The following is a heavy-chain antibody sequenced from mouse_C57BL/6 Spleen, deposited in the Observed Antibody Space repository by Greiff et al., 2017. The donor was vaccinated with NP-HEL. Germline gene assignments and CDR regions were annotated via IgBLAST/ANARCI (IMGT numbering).Heavy chain of an antibody. J-gene: IGHJ4*01. CDR3: ARLKYDAMDY. CDR1: GYAFSSSW. Sequence: VQLQQSGPELVKPGASVKISCKASGYAFSSSWMNWVKQRPGKGLEWIGRIYPGDGDTNYNGKFKGKATLTADKSSSTAYMQLSSLTSEDSAVYFCARLKYDAMDYWGQGTSVTCSS. V-gene: IGHV1-82*01. CDR2: IYPGDGDT.